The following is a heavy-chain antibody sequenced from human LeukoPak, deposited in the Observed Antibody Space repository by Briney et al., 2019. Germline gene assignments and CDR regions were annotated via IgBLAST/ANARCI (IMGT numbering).Heavy chain of an antibody. CDR1: GGSISSYY. J-gene: IGHJ4*02. CDR3: ARDSNYYGSGSYNRFVDY. CDR2: IYYSGST. Sequence: PSETLCLTCAVSGGSISSYYWSWIRQPPGKGLEWIGYIYYSGSTNYNPSLKSRVTISVDTSKNQCSLKLSSVTAADTAVYYCARDSNYYGSGSYNRFVDYWGQGTLVTVSS. D-gene: IGHD3-10*01. V-gene: IGHV4-59*01.